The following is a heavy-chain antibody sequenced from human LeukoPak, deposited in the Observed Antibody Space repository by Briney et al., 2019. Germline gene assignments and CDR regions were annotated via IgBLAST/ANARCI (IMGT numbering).Heavy chain of an antibody. D-gene: IGHD1-14*01. V-gene: IGHV3-23*01. Sequence: GGSLRLSCAASGFTFSNPDMSWVRQAPGKGLEWVSAIGGSGSSTFYADSVKGRFTVSRDNSKNTPYLQMSSLRAEDTAVYYCAKSRLTPHPWGQGTLVTVSS. J-gene: IGHJ5*02. CDR2: IGGSGSST. CDR1: GFTFSNPD. CDR3: AKSRLTPHP.